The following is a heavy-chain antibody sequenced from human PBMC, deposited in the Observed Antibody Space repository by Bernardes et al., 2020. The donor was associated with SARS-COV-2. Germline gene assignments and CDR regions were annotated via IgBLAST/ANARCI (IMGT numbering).Heavy chain of an antibody. CDR1: GFTFSDYY. Sequence: GGSLRLSCAASGFTFSDYYMTWIRQAPGKGLEWVSFISSRGTNSNYADPVKGRFTISKDNAKNSLYLQMNSLRAEDTALYYCARGLTLFDVLIKLDYLDLWGQGTLVTVSS. D-gene: IGHD3-3*01. J-gene: IGHJ4*02. V-gene: IGHV3-11*05. CDR2: ISSRGTNS. CDR3: ARGLTLFDVLIKLDYLDL.